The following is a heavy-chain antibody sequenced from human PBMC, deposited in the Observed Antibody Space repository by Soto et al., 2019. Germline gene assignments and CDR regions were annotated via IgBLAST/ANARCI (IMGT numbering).Heavy chain of an antibody. J-gene: IGHJ6*02. Sequence: QVQLQQWGAGLLKPSETLSLTCAVNGGSFSGYDWSWIRQPPGRGLEWIGEINHSGRTNRNPSLKSRVSTSVDTSKNHFSLRLSSVTAADTAVYYCARGPRCINTSCSNDYYHFGLDVWGQGTTVTVSS. D-gene: IGHD2-2*01. V-gene: IGHV4-34*01. CDR3: ARGPRCINTSCSNDYYHFGLDV. CDR1: GGSFSGYD. CDR2: INHSGRT.